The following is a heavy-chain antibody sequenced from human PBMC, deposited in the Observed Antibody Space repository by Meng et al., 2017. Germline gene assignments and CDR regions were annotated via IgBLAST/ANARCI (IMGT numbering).Heavy chain of an antibody. D-gene: IGHD6-19*01. CDR2: INWNGGST. Sequence: GESLKISCAASGFTFDDYGMSWVRQAPGKGLEWVSGINWNGGSTGYADSVKGRFTISRDNAKNSLYLQMNSLRAEDTALYHCARVGRYSSGWYCHFDYWGQGTLVTVSS. CDR3: ARVGRYSSGWYCHFDY. CDR1: GFTFDDYG. J-gene: IGHJ4*02. V-gene: IGHV3-20*01.